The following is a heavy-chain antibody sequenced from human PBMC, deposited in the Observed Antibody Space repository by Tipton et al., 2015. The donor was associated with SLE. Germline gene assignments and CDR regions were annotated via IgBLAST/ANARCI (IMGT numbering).Heavy chain of an antibody. J-gene: IGHJ4*02. D-gene: IGHD2-2*01. CDR3: AREPGGYQLLPYFDY. V-gene: IGHV1-2*02. CDR2: INPNSGGT. CDR1: GYTFTGYY. Sequence: QLVQSGAEVKKPGASVKVSCKASGYTFTGYYMHWVRQAPGQGLEWMGWINPNSGGTNYAQKFQGRVTMTRDTSISTAYMELSRLRSDGTAVYYCAREPGGYQLLPYFDYWGQGPLVTVSS.